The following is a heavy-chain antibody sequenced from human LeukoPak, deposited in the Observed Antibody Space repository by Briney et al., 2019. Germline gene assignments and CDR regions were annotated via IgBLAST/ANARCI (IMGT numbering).Heavy chain of an antibody. Sequence: PGGSLRLSCAASGFTVSSNYMSWVRQAPGKGLEWVSSISGSSDNIYYADSVKGRFTISRDYSTNTLYLEMNSLRTEDTAVYYCVYYTIYGVVRWFDPWGQGTLVTVSS. CDR3: VYYTIYGVVRWFDP. J-gene: IGHJ5*02. CDR1: GFTVSSNY. CDR2: ISGSSDNI. D-gene: IGHD3-3*01. V-gene: IGHV3-23*01.